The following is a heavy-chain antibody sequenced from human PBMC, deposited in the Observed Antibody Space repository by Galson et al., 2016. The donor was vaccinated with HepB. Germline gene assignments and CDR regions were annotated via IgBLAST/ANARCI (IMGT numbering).Heavy chain of an antibody. J-gene: IGHJ4*02. CDR3: ARDVRFNYGSVDY. CDR2: IKQDGRET. CDR1: GSIFSDFW. Sequence: SLRLSCAGSGSIFSDFWMSWVRQSPGRGLEWVANIKQDGRETYYVDSVKGRFTISRDNGKNSMFLQMTTVRVEDTAVYYCARDVRFNYGSVDYWGQGILVTVAS. D-gene: IGHD5-18*01. V-gene: IGHV3-7*01.